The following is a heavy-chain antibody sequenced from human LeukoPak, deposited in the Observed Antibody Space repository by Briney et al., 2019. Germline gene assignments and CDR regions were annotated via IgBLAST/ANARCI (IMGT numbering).Heavy chain of an antibody. V-gene: IGHV1-2*02. Sequence: GASVKVSCKASGYTFTGYYMHWVRQAPRQGLEWMGWINPNSGGTNYAQKFQGRVTMTRDTSISTAYMELSRLRSDDTAVYYCARDRREYYDFWSGYPYYYYGMDVWGQGTTVTVSS. D-gene: IGHD3-3*01. CDR1: GYTFTGYY. J-gene: IGHJ6*02. CDR2: INPNSGGT. CDR3: ARDRREYYDFWSGYPYYYYGMDV.